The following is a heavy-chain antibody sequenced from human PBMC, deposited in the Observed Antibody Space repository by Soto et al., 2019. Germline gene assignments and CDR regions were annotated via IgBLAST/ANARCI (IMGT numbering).Heavy chain of an antibody. CDR1: GGSISSGGYS. V-gene: IGHV4-30-2*01. D-gene: IGHD3-16*02. CDR3: ARGGNVWWSYRFWFDP. CDR2: IYHSGST. Sequence: SEPLSLTCAVSGGSISSGGYSWSWIRQPPGKGLEWIGYIYHSGSTYYNPSLKSRVTISVDRSKNQFSLKLSSVTAADTAVYYCARGGNVWWSYRFWFDPWGQGTLVTVSS. J-gene: IGHJ5*02.